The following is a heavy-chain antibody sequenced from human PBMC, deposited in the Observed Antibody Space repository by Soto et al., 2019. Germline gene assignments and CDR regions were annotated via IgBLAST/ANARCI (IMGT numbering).Heavy chain of an antibody. CDR1: GYTFTSYY. J-gene: IGHJ3*02. CDR2: INPSGGST. V-gene: IGHV1-46*01. Sequence: QVQLVQSGAEVKKPGASLKVSYKASGYTFTSYYMHWVRQAPGQGLEWMGIINPSGGSTRYAQKFQSRVTMTRETSTSTVYMELSSLRSEDKAVYYCARGMTTVASDAFDIWGQGTMVTVSS. D-gene: IGHD4-4*01. CDR3: ARGMTTVASDAFDI.